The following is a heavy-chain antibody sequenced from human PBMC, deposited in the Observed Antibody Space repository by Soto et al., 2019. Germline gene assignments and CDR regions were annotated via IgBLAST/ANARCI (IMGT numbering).Heavy chain of an antibody. CDR3: ARDERGGMFVGVIVPPVDA. D-gene: IGHD3-16*02. Sequence: ASVKVSCPASGYTFTSYAMHWVRQAPGQRLEWMGWINAGNGNTKYSQKFQGRVTITRDTSASTAYMELSSLRSEDTAVYYCARDERGGMFVGVIVPPVDAWGQRITVTV. J-gene: IGHJ6*02. V-gene: IGHV1-3*01. CDR2: INAGNGNT. CDR1: GYTFTSYA.